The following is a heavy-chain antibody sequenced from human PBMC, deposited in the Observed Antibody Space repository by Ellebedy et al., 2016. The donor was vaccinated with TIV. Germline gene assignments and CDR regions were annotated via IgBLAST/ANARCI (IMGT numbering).Heavy chain of an antibody. CDR2: IIPILGIA. CDR3: ASAPIAAAGTSDY. CDR1: GGTFSSYA. J-gene: IGHJ4*01. Sequence: SSVKVSCXASGGTFSSYAISWVRQAPGQGLEWMGRIIPILGIANYAQKFQGRVTITADKSTSTAYMELSSLRSEGTAVYYCASAPIAAAGTSDYWGQGTLVTVSS. V-gene: IGHV1-69*04. D-gene: IGHD6-13*01.